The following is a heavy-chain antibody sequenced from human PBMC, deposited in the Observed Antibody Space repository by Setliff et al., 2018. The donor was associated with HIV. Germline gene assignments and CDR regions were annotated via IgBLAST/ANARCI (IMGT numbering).Heavy chain of an antibody. CDR3: ARGGDTSALDY. CDR2: IKPSGGV. Sequence: SETLSLTCAVYGGSLSDHYWSWIRQPPGKGLEWIGQIKPSGGVNYNPSLKSQITISGYTSKNQFSLKMASLVAADTAVYYCARGGDTSALDYWGQGTLVTVSS. D-gene: IGHD3-16*01. V-gene: IGHV4-34*01. J-gene: IGHJ4*02. CDR1: GGSLSDHY.